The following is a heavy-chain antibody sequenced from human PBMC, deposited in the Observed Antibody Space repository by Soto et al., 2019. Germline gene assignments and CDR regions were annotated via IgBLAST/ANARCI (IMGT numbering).Heavy chain of an antibody. J-gene: IGHJ6*03. CDR2: IIPLLSVA. CDR1: GDTFSNHT. Sequence: QVQLVQSGAEVKKPGSSVKVSCKASGDTFSNHTISWVRQAPGHGLEWMGRIIPLLSVANYALKFQGRVTITADKSTYTAYMELSSRRAEDTAVYYCARVSEMVTVTKGYYYYMDVLGKGTTVTVSS. V-gene: IGHV1-69*02. CDR3: ARVSEMVTVTKGYYYYMDV. D-gene: IGHD5-18*01.